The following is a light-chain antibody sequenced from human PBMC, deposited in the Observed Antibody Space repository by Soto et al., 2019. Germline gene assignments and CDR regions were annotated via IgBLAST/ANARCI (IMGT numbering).Light chain of an antibody. Sequence: IQMTQSPSSLSASLGDRVTITCQASQDIRFYLNWYQHKTGQAPKLLIYDASQLETGVPSKFSGSGSGTDFTFTINNLQAEDIGTYYCQHYNSLPITFAQGTRLEIK. CDR3: QHYNSLPIT. CDR1: QDIRFY. V-gene: IGKV1-33*01. J-gene: IGKJ5*01. CDR2: DAS.